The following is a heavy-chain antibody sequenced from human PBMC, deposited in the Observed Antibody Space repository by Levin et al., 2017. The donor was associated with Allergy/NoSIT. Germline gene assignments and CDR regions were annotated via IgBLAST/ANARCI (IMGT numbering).Heavy chain of an antibody. CDR3: AKEPRGSYFPTLYYFDY. Sequence: GESLKISCAASGFTFSSYAMSWVRQAPGKGLEWVSAISGSGGSTYYADSVKGRFTISRDNSKNTLYLQMNSLRAEDTAVYYCAKEPRGSYFPTLYYFDYWGQGTLVTVSS. J-gene: IGHJ4*02. V-gene: IGHV3-23*01. CDR1: GFTFSSYA. D-gene: IGHD1-26*01. CDR2: ISGSGGST.